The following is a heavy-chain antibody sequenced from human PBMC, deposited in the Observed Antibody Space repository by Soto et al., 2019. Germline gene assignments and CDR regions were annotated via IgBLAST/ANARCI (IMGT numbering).Heavy chain of an antibody. CDR2: IYYSGNT. J-gene: IGHJ4*02. D-gene: IGHD3-16*01. CDR1: GGSISSTFYY. CDR3: AREGGESSDGLYYFDS. V-gene: IGHV4-39*07. Sequence: SETLSLTCTVSGGSISSTFYYWVWIRQPPGKGLEWIGHIYYSGNTDYNPSLKSRLAISIDTSKNQFSLKLSSVTAADTAVYFCAREGGESSDGLYYFDSWGQGSLVTVSS.